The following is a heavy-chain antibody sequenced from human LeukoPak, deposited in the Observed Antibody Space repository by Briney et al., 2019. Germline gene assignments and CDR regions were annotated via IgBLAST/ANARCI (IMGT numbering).Heavy chain of an antibody. CDR1: GFTSSSYG. Sequence: SGGSLRLSCAASGFTSSSYGMHWVRQAPGKGLEWVAVISYDGSNKYYADSVKGRFTISRDNSKNTLYLQMNSLRAEDTAVYYCARMDEGIQLWSFDYWGQGTLVTVSS. D-gene: IGHD5-18*01. V-gene: IGHV3-30*03. CDR3: ARMDEGIQLWSFDY. J-gene: IGHJ4*02. CDR2: ISYDGSNK.